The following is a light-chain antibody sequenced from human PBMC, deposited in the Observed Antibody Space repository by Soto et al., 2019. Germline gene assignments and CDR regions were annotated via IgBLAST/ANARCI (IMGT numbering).Light chain of an antibody. CDR1: SSDVGSYNL. CDR2: EVS. Sequence: QSALTQPASVSGSPGQSITISCTGTSSDVGSYNLVSWYQQHPGKAPKLMIYEVSKRPSEFSNRFSGSKSGNTASLTISGLQAEDEADYYCCSYAGSSTLVVFGGGTKLTVL. J-gene: IGLJ2*01. V-gene: IGLV2-23*02. CDR3: CSYAGSSTLVV.